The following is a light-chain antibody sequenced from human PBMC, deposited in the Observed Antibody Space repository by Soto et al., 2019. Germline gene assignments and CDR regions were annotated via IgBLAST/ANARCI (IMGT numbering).Light chain of an antibody. V-gene: IGKV2-28*01. Sequence: DIVLTQSPLSLPVTPGEPASISCRSSQSLLHTNGYNYLDWYLQKPGQSQLLLIYLGSNRASGVPDRFSGRESGTDVTLEISRVEAEDVGIYYCMQALQTPPAFGQGTKVEIK. CDR1: QSLLHTNGYNY. CDR2: LGS. CDR3: MQALQTPPA. J-gene: IGKJ1*01.